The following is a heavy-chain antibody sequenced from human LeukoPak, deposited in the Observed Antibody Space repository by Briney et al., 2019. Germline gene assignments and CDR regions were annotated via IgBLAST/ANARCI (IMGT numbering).Heavy chain of an antibody. CDR3: VRARGAFDI. CDR2: ISGNGGST. CDR1: GFAFSSYA. J-gene: IGHJ3*02. Sequence: GGSLRLSCAASGFAFSSYAMTWVRQAPGKGLEWVSLISGNGGSTYYTDSVKGRFTISRDNAKNTLYLQMNSLRAEDTAVYYCVRARGAFDIWGQGTMVTVSS. V-gene: IGHV3-23*01.